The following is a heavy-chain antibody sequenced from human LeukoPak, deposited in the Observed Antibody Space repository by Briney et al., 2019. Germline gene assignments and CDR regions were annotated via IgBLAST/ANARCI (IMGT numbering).Heavy chain of an antibody. CDR3: AKEHTYYDFWSGYYSEMEGGVDYKDV. J-gene: IGHJ6*03. CDR2: ISGSGGST. V-gene: IGHV3-23*01. Sequence: GGSLRLSCAASGFTFSSYAMSWVRQAPGRGLEWVSAISGSGGSTYYADSVKGRFTISRDNSKNTLYLQMNSLRAEDTAVYYCAKEHTYYDFWSGYYSEMEGGVDYKDVWGKGTTVTVSS. CDR1: GFTFSSYA. D-gene: IGHD3-3*01.